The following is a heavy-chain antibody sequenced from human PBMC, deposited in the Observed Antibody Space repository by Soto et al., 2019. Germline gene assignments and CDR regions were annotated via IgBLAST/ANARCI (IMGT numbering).Heavy chain of an antibody. CDR3: AHVYWVAAGIRYYFDY. CDR2: IYWDDDK. Sequence: QITLKESGPTLVKPTQTLTLTCTFSGFSLTTDAVGVGWIRQPPGKALEWLALIYWDDDKRYSPALKSRLTITKDASRNQVVLTLTNTDPADTATYYCAHVYWVAAGIRYYFDYWGQGTLVTVSS. CDR1: GFSLTTDAVG. J-gene: IGHJ4*02. D-gene: IGHD1-1*01. V-gene: IGHV2-5*02.